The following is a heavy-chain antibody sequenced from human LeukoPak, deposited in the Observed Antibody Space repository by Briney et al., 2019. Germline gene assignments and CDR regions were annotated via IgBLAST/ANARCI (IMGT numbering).Heavy chain of an antibody. CDR2: ISYDGSNK. Sequence: GRSLRLSCAASGFTFSSYAMHWVRQAPGKGLEWVAVISYDGSNKYYADSVKGRFTISRDNSKNTLYLQMNSLRAEDTAVYYCAREVDTAMAPFDYWGQGTLVTLS. CDR3: AREVDTAMAPFDY. CDR1: GFTFSSYA. D-gene: IGHD5-18*01. J-gene: IGHJ4*02. V-gene: IGHV3-30*04.